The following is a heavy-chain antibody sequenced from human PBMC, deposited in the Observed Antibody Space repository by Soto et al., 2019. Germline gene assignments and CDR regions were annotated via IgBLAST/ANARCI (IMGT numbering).Heavy chain of an antibody. V-gene: IGHV5-10-1*01. CDR3: ARHSSYSSGWYDYYYYGMDV. J-gene: IGHJ6*02. Sequence: PGESLKISCKGSGCSFTSYWISWVRQMPGKGLEWMGRIDPSDSYTNYSPSFQGHVTISADKSISTAYLQWSSLKASDTAMYYCARHSSYSSGWYDYYYYGMDVWGQGTTVTVSS. CDR1: GCSFTSYW. CDR2: IDPSDSYT. D-gene: IGHD6-19*01.